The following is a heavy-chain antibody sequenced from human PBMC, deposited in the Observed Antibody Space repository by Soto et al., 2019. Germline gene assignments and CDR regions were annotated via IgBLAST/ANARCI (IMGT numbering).Heavy chain of an antibody. CDR1: GFTFSSFA. D-gene: IGHD3-3*01. CDR2: ISGSGGST. J-gene: IGHJ4*02. Sequence: GGSLRLSCAASGFTFSSFAMSWVRQAPGKGLDWVSAISGSGGSTYSADSVKGRFTISRDNSKNTLYLQMSSLGAEDTAVYYCARSAYDFWSGYSYAVDYWGQGTLVTVSS. V-gene: IGHV3-23*01. CDR3: ARSAYDFWSGYSYAVDY.